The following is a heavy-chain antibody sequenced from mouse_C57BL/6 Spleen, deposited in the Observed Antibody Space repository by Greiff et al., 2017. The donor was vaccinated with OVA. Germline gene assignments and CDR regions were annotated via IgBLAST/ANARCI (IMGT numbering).Heavy chain of an antibody. V-gene: IGHV1-9*01. CDR1: GYTFTGYW. J-gene: IGHJ3*01. D-gene: IGHD2-5*01. CDR2: ILPGSGSH. Sequence: VQLVESGAELMKPGASVKLSCKATGYTFTGYWIEWVKQRPGHGLEWIGEILPGSGSHNYNEKFKGKATFTADTSSSTAYMQLSSLTSEDSAVYYCARGGSNWVAYWGQGTLVTVSA. CDR3: ARGGSNWVAY.